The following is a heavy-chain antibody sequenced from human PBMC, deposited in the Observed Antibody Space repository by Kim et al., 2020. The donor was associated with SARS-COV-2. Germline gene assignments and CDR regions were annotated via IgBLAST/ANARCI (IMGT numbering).Heavy chain of an antibody. Sequence: NGRVTIARDNSKNALYLQMNSLGAEDTAVYYCARDRSNYYYDSGGDSFDYWGQGTLVTVSS. J-gene: IGHJ4*02. D-gene: IGHD3-22*01. CDR3: ARDRSNYYYDSGGDSFDY. V-gene: IGHV3-30*07.